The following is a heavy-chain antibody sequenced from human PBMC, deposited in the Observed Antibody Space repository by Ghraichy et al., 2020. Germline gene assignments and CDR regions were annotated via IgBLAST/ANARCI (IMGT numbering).Heavy chain of an antibody. CDR3: VGTAEDTQSDY. D-gene: IGHD5-18*01. J-gene: IGHJ4*02. CDR2: IYPSGNI. Sequence: SQTLSLTCTVSGGSIKRYYWAWIRQPPGKGLEWIGYIYPSGNINYNPSLKSRVTISVDTSKNQFSLKLSSVTAADTAVYYCVGTAEDTQSDYWGQGTLVTVSS. V-gene: IGHV4-4*09. CDR1: GGSIKRYY.